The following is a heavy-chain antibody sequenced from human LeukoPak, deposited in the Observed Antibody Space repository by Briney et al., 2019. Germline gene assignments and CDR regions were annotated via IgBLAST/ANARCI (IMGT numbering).Heavy chain of an antibody. D-gene: IGHD1-26*01. V-gene: IGHV4-59*01. CDR3: ARDGPVGAGDY. CDR1: GGSISSYY. Sequence: SETLSLTCTVSGGSISSYYWSWIRQPPGKGPEWIGYIYYSGSTNYNPSLKSRVTISVDTSKNQFSLKLSSVTAADTAVYYCARDGPVGAGDYWGQGTLVTVSS. J-gene: IGHJ4*02. CDR2: IYYSGST.